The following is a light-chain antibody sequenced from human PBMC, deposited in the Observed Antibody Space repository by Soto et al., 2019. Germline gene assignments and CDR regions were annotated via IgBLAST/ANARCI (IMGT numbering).Light chain of an antibody. CDR1: QTISSW. Sequence: DIQMTQSPSTLSGSVGDRVTITCRASQTISSWLAWYQQKPGKAPKLLIYKASTLKSGVPSRFSGRGSGTEFTLTISSLRPDDFATYYCQQSYSTLWTFGQGTKVDIK. V-gene: IGKV1-5*03. J-gene: IGKJ1*01. CDR2: KAS. CDR3: QQSYSTLWT.